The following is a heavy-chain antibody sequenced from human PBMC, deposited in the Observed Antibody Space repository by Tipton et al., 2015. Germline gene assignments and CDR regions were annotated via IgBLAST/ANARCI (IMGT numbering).Heavy chain of an antibody. CDR1: GGSISSYY. CDR2: IYFSGST. Sequence: TLSLTCTVSGGSISSYYWGWIRQPPGKGLEWIGSIYFSGSTYYNPSLNSRVTVSLDPSKNQVSLKLISVTAADTAVYYCARHINLALVGPLPSWFDPWGQGTLVTVSS. CDR3: ARHINLALVGPLPSWFDP. D-gene: IGHD2-21*01. J-gene: IGHJ5*02. V-gene: IGHV4-39*01.